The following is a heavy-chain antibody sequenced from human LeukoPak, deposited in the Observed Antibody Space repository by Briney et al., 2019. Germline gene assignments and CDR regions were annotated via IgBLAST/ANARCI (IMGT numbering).Heavy chain of an antibody. CDR1: GGSISSSSYY. J-gene: IGHJ4*02. Sequence: SETLSLTCTVSGGSISSSSYYWSWIRQPPGKGLEWIGYIYYSGSTNYNPSLKSRVTISVDTSKNQFSLKLSSVTAADTAVYYCARVTGYTIEDYFDYWGQGTLVTVSA. CDR3: ARVTGYTIEDYFDY. D-gene: IGHD3-9*01. CDR2: IYYSGST. V-gene: IGHV4-61*01.